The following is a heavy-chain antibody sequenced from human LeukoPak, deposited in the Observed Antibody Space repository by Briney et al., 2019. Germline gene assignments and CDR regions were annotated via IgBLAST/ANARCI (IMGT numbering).Heavy chain of an antibody. V-gene: IGHV4-59*01. CDR3: ARDTNYGDYM. D-gene: IGHD4-17*01. J-gene: IGHJ4*02. CDR2: IYYSGST. Sequence: SETLSLTCTVSGGSISSYYWSWIRQPPGKGLEWIGYIYYSGSTNYNPSLKSRVTISVDTSKNQFSLKLSSVIAADTAVYYCARDTNYGDYMWGQGILVTVSS. CDR1: GGSISSYY.